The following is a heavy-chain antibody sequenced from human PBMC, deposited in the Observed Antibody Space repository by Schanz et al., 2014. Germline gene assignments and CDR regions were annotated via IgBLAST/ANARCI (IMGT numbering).Heavy chain of an antibody. Sequence: QVQLVQSGTQVKKPGASVKVSCKASGYTLSAYSLHWVRQAPGQGLEWMGWINPNTGGTNFAQKFQGWVTVTRDTSISTVYMELSRVTYEDTAVYYCARLSVAGRPHVNYWYFDLWGRGTLVTVSS. CDR3: ARLSVAGRPHVNYWYFDL. CDR2: INPNTGGT. D-gene: IGHD6-19*01. CDR1: GYTLSAYS. J-gene: IGHJ2*01. V-gene: IGHV1-2*04.